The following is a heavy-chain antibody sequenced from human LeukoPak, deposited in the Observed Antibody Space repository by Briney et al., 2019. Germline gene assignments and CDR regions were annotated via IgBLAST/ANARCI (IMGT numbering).Heavy chain of an antibody. J-gene: IGHJ4*02. Sequence: AETLSLTCTVSGDSLSSYYWSWIREPPGKGLECVGYIYYRGSTNYNSSFKSRVTISLDTSKNHSSLRLSYVTASDTALYYLAGVTGYMIEDQFDYWGQGALVTV. V-gene: IGHV4-59*01. CDR1: GDSLSSYY. CDR3: AGVTGYMIEDQFDY. CDR2: IYYRGST. D-gene: IGHD3-22*01.